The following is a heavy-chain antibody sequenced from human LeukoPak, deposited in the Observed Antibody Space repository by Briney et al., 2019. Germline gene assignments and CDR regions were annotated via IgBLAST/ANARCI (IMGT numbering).Heavy chain of an antibody. D-gene: IGHD2-21*02. J-gene: IGHJ4*02. Sequence: SETLSLTCTVSGGSISSYYWSWIRQPPGKGLEWIGYIYYSGSTNYNPSLKSRVTIPVDTSKNQFSLKLSSVTAADTAVYYCARSNSCLRGGDCFTFDYWGQGTLFTVSS. CDR2: IYYSGST. V-gene: IGHV4-59*08. CDR1: GGSISSYY. CDR3: ARSNSCLRGGDCFTFDY.